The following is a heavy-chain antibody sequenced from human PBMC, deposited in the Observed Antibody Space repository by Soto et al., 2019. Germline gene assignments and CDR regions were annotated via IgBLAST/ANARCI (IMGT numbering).Heavy chain of an antibody. CDR3: ASDQGYDNGNYMNY. Sequence: QVQLVESGGGVVQPGRSLRLSCAASGFIFTSHAIYWVRQAPGKGLEWVATIAHDGSNIYYAESVKGRFTISRDNSKYTLYLQMNSLTSEDTAVYYCASDQGYDNGNYMNYWGQGILVTVSS. V-gene: IGHV3-30-3*01. D-gene: IGHD1-1*01. CDR1: GFIFTSHA. CDR2: IAHDGSNI. J-gene: IGHJ4*02.